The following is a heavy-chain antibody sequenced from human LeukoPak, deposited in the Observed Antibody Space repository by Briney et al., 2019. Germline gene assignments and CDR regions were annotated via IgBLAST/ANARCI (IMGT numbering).Heavy chain of an antibody. D-gene: IGHD3-22*01. CDR1: GGTFSSYA. CDR2: IIPIFGTA. CDR3: SVYYDSSGLSV. V-gene: IGHV1-69*13. Sequence: GASVKVSCKASGGTFSSYAISWVRQATGQGLEWMGGIIPIFGTANYAQKFQGRVTITADESTSTAYMELSSLRSEDTAVYYCSVYYDSSGLSVWGQGTLVTVSS. J-gene: IGHJ4*02.